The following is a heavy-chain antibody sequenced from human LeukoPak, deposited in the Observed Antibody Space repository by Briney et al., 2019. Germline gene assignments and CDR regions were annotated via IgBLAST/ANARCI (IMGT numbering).Heavy chain of an antibody. CDR3: AREGYCSGGSCYGWFDP. V-gene: IGHV4-59*01. CDR2: IYYRGST. CDR1: GGSISSYY. J-gene: IGHJ5*02. D-gene: IGHD2-15*01. Sequence: PSETLSLTCTVSGGSISSYYWSWIRQPPGKGLEWIGYIYYRGSTKYNSSLKSRVTISVDTSKNQFSLKLSSVTAAVTAVYYCAREGYCSGGSCYGWFDPWGQGTLVTVSS.